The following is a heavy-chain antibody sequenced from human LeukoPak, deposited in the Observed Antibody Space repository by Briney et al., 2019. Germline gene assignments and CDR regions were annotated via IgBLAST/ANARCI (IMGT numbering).Heavy chain of an antibody. D-gene: IGHD6-19*01. CDR1: GGSISSGSYY. CDR2: IYTSGST. V-gene: IGHV4-61*02. CDR3: AREQVGVAGTVGYNWLDP. J-gene: IGHJ5*02. Sequence: SETLSLTCTVSGGSISSGSYYWSWIRQPAGKGLEWIGRIYTSGSTNYNPSLKSRVTMSVDTSKNQFSLKLSSVTAADTAVYYCAREQVGVAGTVGYNWLDPWGQGTLVTVSS.